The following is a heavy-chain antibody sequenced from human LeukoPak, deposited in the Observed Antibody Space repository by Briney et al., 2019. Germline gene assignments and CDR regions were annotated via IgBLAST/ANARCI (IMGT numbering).Heavy chain of an antibody. CDR3: AKTYSGWYGDNFDY. D-gene: IGHD6-19*01. J-gene: IGHJ4*02. CDR2: ISGSGGST. CDR1: GFTFSSYG. Sequence: GGTLRLSCAASGFTFSSYGMSWVRQAPGKGLEWVSAISGSGGSTYYADSVKGRFTISRDNSKNTLYLQMNSLRAEDTAVYYCAKTYSGWYGDNFDYWGQGTLVTVSS. V-gene: IGHV3-23*01.